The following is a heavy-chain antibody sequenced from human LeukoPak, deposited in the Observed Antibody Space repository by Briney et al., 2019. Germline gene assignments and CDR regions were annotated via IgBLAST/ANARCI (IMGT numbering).Heavy chain of an antibody. CDR2: IIPIFGTA. J-gene: IGHJ6*04. D-gene: IGHD3-9*01. V-gene: IGHV1-69*06. CDR1: GGTFGSYA. Sequence: ASVKVSCKASGGTFGSYAISWVRQAPGQRLEWMGGIIPIFGTANYAQKFQGRVTITADKSTSTACMELSSLRSEDTAVYYCARGPYYDILTGWNGMDVWGKGTTVTVSS. CDR3: ARGPYYDILTGWNGMDV.